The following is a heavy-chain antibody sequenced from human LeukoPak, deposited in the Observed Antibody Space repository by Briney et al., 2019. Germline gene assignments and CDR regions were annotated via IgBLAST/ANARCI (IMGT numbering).Heavy chain of an antibody. V-gene: IGHV3-33*01. CDR2: IWYDGSSK. Sequence: GSLRLSCAASGFTFSSYGMHWVRQAPGKGLEWVAVIWYDGSSKYYADSVKGRFTISRDNSKNTLYLQMNSLRAEDTAVYYCARDQTPGLGLQTGYFDYWGQGTLVTVSS. CDR3: ARDQTPGLGLQTGYFDY. CDR1: GFTFSSYG. D-gene: IGHD7-27*01. J-gene: IGHJ4*02.